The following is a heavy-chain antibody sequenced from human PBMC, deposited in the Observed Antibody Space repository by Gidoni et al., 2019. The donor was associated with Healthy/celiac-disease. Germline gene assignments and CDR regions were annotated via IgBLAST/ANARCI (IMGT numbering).Heavy chain of an antibody. CDR2: ISGSGGST. V-gene: IGHV3-23*01. D-gene: IGHD3-22*01. J-gene: IGHJ4*02. CDR3: AKDMGVVVSYYFDY. Sequence: EVQLLESGGGLVQPGGSLRLPCAPSGFTFSSYAMSWVRQAPGKGLKWVSAISGSGGSTYYADSVKGRFTISRDNSKNTLYLQMNSLRAEDTAVYYCAKDMGVVVSYYFDYWDQGTLVTVSS. CDR1: GFTFSSYA.